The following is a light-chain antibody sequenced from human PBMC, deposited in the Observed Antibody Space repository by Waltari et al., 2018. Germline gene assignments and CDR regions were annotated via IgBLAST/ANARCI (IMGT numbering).Light chain of an antibody. J-gene: IGKJ3*01. CDR1: QNIVSY. Sequence: DIQMTQPPSSLSAAVGDRVTITCRASQNIVSYLHWYQQTPGKVPKLLIYSIYSLQRGVPSRFSGNGSGTEFTLTINNLQPEDFTTYYCQQTFTAPLTFGPGTRVDV. CDR2: SIY. V-gene: IGKV1-39*01. CDR3: QQTFTAPLT.